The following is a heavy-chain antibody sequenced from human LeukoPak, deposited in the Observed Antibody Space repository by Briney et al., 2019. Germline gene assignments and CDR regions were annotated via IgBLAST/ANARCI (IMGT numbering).Heavy chain of an antibody. J-gene: IGHJ4*02. D-gene: IGHD1-26*01. Sequence: PGGSLRLSCAASGFTFSSYSMNWVRQAPGKGLEWVSSISSSSSYIYYADSVKGRFTISRDNAKNSLYLQMNSLRAEATAVYYCARGGAGGSYYFDYWDQGTLVTVSS. V-gene: IGHV3-21*01. CDR3: ARGGAGGSYYFDY. CDR1: GFTFSSYS. CDR2: ISSSSSYI.